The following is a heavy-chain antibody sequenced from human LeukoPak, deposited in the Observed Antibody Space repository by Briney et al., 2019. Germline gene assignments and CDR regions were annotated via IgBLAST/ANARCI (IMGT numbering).Heavy chain of an antibody. CDR2: ISGSGGST. D-gene: IGHD3-10*01. V-gene: IGHV3-23*01. CDR3: AKRLLWFGGLPYFDY. J-gene: IGHJ4*02. Sequence: GGSLRLSCAASGFTFSSYGMSWVRQAPGKGLEWVSAISGSGGSTYYADSVKGRFTISRDNSKNTLYLQMNSLRAEDTAVYYCAKRLLWFGGLPYFDYWGQGTLVTVSS. CDR1: GFTFSSYG.